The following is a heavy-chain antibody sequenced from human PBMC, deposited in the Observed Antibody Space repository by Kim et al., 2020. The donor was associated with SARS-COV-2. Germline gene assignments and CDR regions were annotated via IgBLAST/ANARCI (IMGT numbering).Heavy chain of an antibody. CDR1: GYTFTSYY. D-gene: IGHD3-10*01. J-gene: IGHJ5*02. V-gene: IGHV1-46*01. CDR2: INPSGGST. Sequence: ASVKVSCKASGYTFTSYYMHWVRQAPGQGLEWMGIINPSGGSTSYAQKFQGRVTMTRDTSTSTVYMELSSLRSEDTAVYYCARGEGAYYYGSGSYYNGWFDPWGQGTLVTVSS. CDR3: ARGEGAYYYGSGSYYNGWFDP.